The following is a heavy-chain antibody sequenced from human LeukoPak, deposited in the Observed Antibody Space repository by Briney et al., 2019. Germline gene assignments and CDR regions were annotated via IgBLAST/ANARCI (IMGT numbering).Heavy chain of an antibody. V-gene: IGHV3-53*04. D-gene: IGHD3-10*01. CDR3: ARGGRFGEDHFDY. J-gene: IGHJ4*02. Sequence: GGSLRLSCAASGFSVSSHIMTWVRQAPGKGLEWISVLYRGGNSLHADAVQGRFTISRNTSESTLYLQMNSLTYEDTAVYYCARGGRFGEDHFDYWGQGILVTVSS. CDR2: LYRGGNS. CDR1: GFSVSSHI.